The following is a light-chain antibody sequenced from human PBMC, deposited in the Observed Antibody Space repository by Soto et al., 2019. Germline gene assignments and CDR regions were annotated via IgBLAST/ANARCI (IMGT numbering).Light chain of an antibody. CDR1: RSDVGAYNY. V-gene: IGLV2-8*01. Sequence: QSALTQPPSASGSPGQTVAISCTGTRSDVGAYNYVSWYQQHPGKAPKLMIYDVIQRPSGVPARFSGSKSGNTASLTVSGLQPEDEADYYCCSYTTSSTYVFGTGTKVTVL. CDR3: CSYTTSSTYV. CDR2: DVI. J-gene: IGLJ1*01.